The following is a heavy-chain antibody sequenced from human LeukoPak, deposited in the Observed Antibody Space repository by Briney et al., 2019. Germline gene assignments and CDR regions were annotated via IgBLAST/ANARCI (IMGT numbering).Heavy chain of an antibody. J-gene: IGHJ6*03. Sequence: SETLSLTCTVSGGSISSYYWSWIRQPAGKGLEWIGRIYTSGSTNYNPSLKSRVTMSVDTSKNQFSLKLSSVTAADTAVYYCARDYQLPLLYYYYMDVWGKGTTVTVSS. CDR3: ARDYQLPLLYYYYMDV. CDR2: IYTSGST. V-gene: IGHV4-4*07. D-gene: IGHD5-24*01. CDR1: GGSISSYY.